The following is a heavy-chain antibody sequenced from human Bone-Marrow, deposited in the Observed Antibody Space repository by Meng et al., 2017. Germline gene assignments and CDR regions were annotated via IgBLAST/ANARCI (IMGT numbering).Heavy chain of an antibody. J-gene: IGHJ4*02. V-gene: IGHV1-8*01. D-gene: IGHD6-19*01. Sequence: QVQLVQPGAEVKKPGASVKVSCKASGYTSTTYDINWVRQAAGQGLEWMGYMNPGSGITGLAQKFQGRLSMTSDTSISTAYMELSDLISEDTAMYYCARCLAGCDYWGQGTLVTVSS. CDR1: GYTSTTYD. CDR3: ARCLAGCDY. CDR2: MNPGSGIT.